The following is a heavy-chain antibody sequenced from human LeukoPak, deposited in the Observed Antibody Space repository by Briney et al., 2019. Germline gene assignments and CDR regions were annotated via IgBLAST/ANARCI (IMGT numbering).Heavy chain of an antibody. CDR3: ARDQANTGFDFDY. V-gene: IGHV3-23*01. D-gene: IGHD1-26*01. Sequence: PGGSLRLSCAASGFTISSYVMSWVRQAPGKGLEWVSSISDSGGNTYYADSVKGRFTISRDNFKNTLYLQMNSLRAEDTAVYYCARDQANTGFDFDYWGQGTLVTVSS. J-gene: IGHJ4*02. CDR1: GFTISSYV. CDR2: ISDSGGNT.